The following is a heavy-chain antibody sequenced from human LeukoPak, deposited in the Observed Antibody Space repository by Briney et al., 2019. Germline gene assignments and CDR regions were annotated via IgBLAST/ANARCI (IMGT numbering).Heavy chain of an antibody. CDR2: INPNSGGT. CDR3: ARSVVGATVRCDY. D-gene: IGHD1-26*01. J-gene: IGHJ4*02. Sequence: GASVKVSCKASGYTFTGYYMHWVRQAPGQGLEWMGWINPNSGGTNYAQKFQGRVTMTRDTSISTAYMELSRLRSDDTAVYYCARSVVGATVRCDYWGQGTLVTVSS. CDR1: GYTFTGYY. V-gene: IGHV1-2*02.